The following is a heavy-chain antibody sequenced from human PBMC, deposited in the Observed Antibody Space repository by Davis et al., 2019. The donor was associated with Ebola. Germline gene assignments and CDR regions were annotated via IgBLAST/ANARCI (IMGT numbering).Heavy chain of an antibody. CDR2: IYHSGST. V-gene: IGHV4-4*02. CDR3: ARVGVLEQAFDS. Sequence: MPSETLSLTCAVSGGSISSSNWWRWVRQPPGKGLEWIGEIYHSGSTNYNPSLKSRVTISVDKSKNQFSLKLSSVTAADTAVYYCARVGVLEQAFDSWGQGTLVTVSS. CDR1: GGSISSSNW. J-gene: IGHJ4*02. D-gene: IGHD3-16*01.